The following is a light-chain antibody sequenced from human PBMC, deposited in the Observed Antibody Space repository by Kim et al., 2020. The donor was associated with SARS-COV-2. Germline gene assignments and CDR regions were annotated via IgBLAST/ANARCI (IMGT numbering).Light chain of an antibody. J-gene: IGKJ1*01. Sequence: HRVPLSCRASQTISSNLAVYPQNTGQAPTHLIYGASTTAPGFPARFSGTGSGTEFTLTISSLQSEDFAVYLCQQYKTMPPTFGQGTKVDIK. V-gene: IGKV3-15*01. CDR1: QTISSN. CDR2: GAS. CDR3: QQYKTMPPT.